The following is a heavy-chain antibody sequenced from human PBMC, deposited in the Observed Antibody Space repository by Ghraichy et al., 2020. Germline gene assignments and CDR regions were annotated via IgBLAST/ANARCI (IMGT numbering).Heavy chain of an antibody. D-gene: IGHD3-10*01. CDR3: ATFGVPSGSGSFYYLDN. J-gene: IGHJ4*02. V-gene: IGHV4-39*01. Sequence: SETLSLTCTVSGGSISTSYYWGWVRQPPGKGLEWIGSISYTDYSNYNPSLKSRVTTSVDTSKNQLSLKLSSVTAADTAVYYCATFGVPSGSGSFYYLDNWGQGTLVTVSS. CDR1: GGSISTSYY. CDR2: ISYTDYS.